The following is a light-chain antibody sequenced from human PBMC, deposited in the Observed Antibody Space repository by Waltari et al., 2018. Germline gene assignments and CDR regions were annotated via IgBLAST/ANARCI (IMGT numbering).Light chain of an antibody. J-gene: IGKJ4*01. CDR1: QDISPY. Sequence: IQLTQSPSSLSASVGDRVTITCRASQDISPYLAWYQQKPGTAPKLLISAAFTLQNGVPSRFSGSGSGADFTLTISNLQPEDFATYCHQLKAYPLTFGGGTKVDIE. CDR3: HQLKAYPLT. CDR2: AAF. V-gene: IGKV1-9*01.